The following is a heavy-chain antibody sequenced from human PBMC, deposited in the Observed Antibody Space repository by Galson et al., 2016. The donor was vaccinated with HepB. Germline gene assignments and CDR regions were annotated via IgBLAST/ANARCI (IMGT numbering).Heavy chain of an antibody. CDR1: GFTFSSSG. J-gene: IGHJ3*01. D-gene: IGHD1-14*01. V-gene: IGHV3-33*01. Sequence: SLRLSCAASGFTFSSSGMQWVRQGPGKGLAWVALIWHDGSNKYYADSVKGRFTISRDNSKNTLYLQVNSLRAEDAAVYYCARGRRNRGAVDVWGQGTMVTVSS. CDR3: ARGRRNRGAVDV. CDR2: IWHDGSNK.